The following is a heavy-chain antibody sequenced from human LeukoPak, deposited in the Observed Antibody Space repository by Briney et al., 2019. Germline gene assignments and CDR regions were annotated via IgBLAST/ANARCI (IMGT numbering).Heavy chain of an antibody. CDR2: INPNSGGT. CDR1: GYTFTGYY. CDR3: ARDWREFYYDSARDACDL. V-gene: IGHV1-2*02. J-gene: IGHJ4*02. Sequence: GASVEDLLKASGYTFTGYYVHWVRQAPGQGLEWMGWINPNSGGTNYAQKFQGRVSITRDTSISTAYMELSRLRSDDTAVYYCARDWREFYYDSARDACDLWGQGTLVTVSS. D-gene: IGHD3-22*01.